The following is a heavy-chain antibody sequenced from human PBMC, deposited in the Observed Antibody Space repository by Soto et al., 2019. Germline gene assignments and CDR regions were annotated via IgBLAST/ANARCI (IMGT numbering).Heavy chain of an antibody. CDR3: AKKNPGSRPFDY. CDR2: ISANGGVT. J-gene: IGHJ4*02. Sequence: EVHLLESGGGLVQPGGSLRLSCAASGFTFSTYVMGWVRQAPGKGLEWVSGISANGGVTEYADSVKGRFTISRDNSRNTLNFKRKSLKGEDTALYYLAKKNPGSRPFDYWGQGTLVTVS. D-gene: IGHD3-10*01. V-gene: IGHV3-23*01. CDR1: GFTFSTYV.